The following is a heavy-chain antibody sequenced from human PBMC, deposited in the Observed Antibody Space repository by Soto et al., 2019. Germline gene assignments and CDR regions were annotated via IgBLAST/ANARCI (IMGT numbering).Heavy chain of an antibody. D-gene: IGHD2-15*01. CDR1: GGSISSGGYY. V-gene: IGHV4-31*03. J-gene: IGHJ4*02. CDR3: ARYRAALYCSGGSCSGGLDY. CDR2: IYYSGST. Sequence: SETLSLTCTVSGGSISSGGYYWSWIRQHPGKGLEWIGYIYYSGSTYYNPSLKSRVTISVDTSKNQFSLKLSSVTAADTAVYYCARYRAALYCSGGSCSGGLDYWGQGTLVTVSS.